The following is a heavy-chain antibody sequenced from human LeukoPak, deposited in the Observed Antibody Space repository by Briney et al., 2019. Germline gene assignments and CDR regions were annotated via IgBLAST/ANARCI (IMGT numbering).Heavy chain of an antibody. CDR2: ISSYGDST. D-gene: IGHD3-16*01. Sequence: GGSLRLSCSASGFPFSTYAMHWVRQAPGKGLEYVSAISSYGDSTYYADSVKGRFTISRDNSKNMVYLQMSSLRAEDTAVNYCVKELGYHFDYWGQATLVTVSS. CDR1: GFPFSTYA. J-gene: IGHJ4*02. V-gene: IGHV3-64D*06. CDR3: VKELGYHFDY.